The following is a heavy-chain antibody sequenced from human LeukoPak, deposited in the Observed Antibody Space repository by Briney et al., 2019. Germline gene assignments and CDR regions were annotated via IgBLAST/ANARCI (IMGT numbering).Heavy chain of an antibody. CDR3: ARDPSPSWFGEPPPDAFDI. V-gene: IGHV3-74*01. D-gene: IGHD3-10*01. Sequence: GGSLRLSCAASGFTFSSYWMHWVRQAPGKGLVWVSRINSDGSSTSYADSVKGRFTISRDNAKNTLCLQMNSLRAEDTAVYYCARDPSPSWFGEPPPDAFDIWGQGTMVTVSS. CDR1: GFTFSSYW. CDR2: INSDGSST. J-gene: IGHJ3*02.